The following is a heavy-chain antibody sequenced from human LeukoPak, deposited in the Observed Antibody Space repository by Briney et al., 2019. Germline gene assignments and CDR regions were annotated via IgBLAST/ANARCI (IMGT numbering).Heavy chain of an antibody. CDR1: GFTLSDHH. CDR3: ARAGGYGGSFDY. Sequence: GGSLRLSCAASGFTLSDHHMDWVRQAPGKGLEWIGRSRNKGYSYTTVYAASVKGRFTVSRDDSKNSLYLQMNSLKTEDTAVFYCARAGGYGGSFDYWGQGTLVTVSS. J-gene: IGHJ4*02. V-gene: IGHV3-72*01. D-gene: IGHD4-23*01. CDR2: SRNKGYSYTT.